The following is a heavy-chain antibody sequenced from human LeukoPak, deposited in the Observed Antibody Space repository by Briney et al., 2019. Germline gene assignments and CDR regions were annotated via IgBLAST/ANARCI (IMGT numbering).Heavy chain of an antibody. Sequence: GGSLRLSCAASGFTFSSYWMSWVRQAPGKGLEWVANIKQDGSEKYYVDSVKGRFTISRDNAKNSLYLQMNGLRAEDTAVYYCARDNCSSFICYQNWLVPWGEGALVAVS. CDR1: GFTFSSYW. J-gene: IGHJ5*02. CDR2: IKQDGSEK. D-gene: IGHD2-2*01. CDR3: ARDNCSSFICYQNWLVP. V-gene: IGHV3-7*01.